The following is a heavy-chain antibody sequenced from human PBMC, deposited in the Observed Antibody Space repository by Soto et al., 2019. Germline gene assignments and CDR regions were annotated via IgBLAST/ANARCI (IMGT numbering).Heavy chain of an antibody. J-gene: IGHJ2*01. V-gene: IGHV1-69*01. D-gene: IGHD6-19*01. CDR2: IIPIFGTA. Sequence: ASVKVSCKASGGTFSSYAISWVRQAHGQGLEWMGGIIPIFGTANYAQKFQGRVTITADESTSTAHMELSSLRSEDTAVYYCARGEIAVVRRYFDLWGRGTLVTAPQ. CDR3: ARGEIAVVRRYFDL. CDR1: GGTFSSYA.